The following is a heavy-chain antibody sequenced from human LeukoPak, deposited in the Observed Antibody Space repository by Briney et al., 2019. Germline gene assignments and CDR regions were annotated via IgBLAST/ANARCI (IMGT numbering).Heavy chain of an antibody. CDR3: AKPLPSQQLVLEY. D-gene: IGHD6-13*01. CDR2: IRYDGSNK. CDR1: GFTFSSYG. J-gene: IGHJ4*02. Sequence: GGSLRLSCAAFGFTFSSYGMHWVRQAPGKGLEWVAFIRYDGSNKYYADSVKGRFTISRDNSKNTLYLQMNSLRAEDTAVYYCAKPLPSQQLVLEYWGQGTLVTVSS. V-gene: IGHV3-30*02.